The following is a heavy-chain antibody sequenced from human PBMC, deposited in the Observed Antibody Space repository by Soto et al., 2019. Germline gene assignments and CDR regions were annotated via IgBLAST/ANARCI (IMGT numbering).Heavy chain of an antibody. V-gene: IGHV1-46*01. Sequence: QVQLVQSGAEVKKPGASVKVSCKASGYTFTSYYMHWVRQAPGQGLEWMGRINPSGGSTSYAQKFQGRVTMTRDKSTSTVYMELSSLRSEDTAVYYCARWSQWLARGMDVWGQGTTVTVSS. CDR1: GYTFTSYY. J-gene: IGHJ6*02. CDR3: ARWSQWLARGMDV. D-gene: IGHD6-19*01. CDR2: INPSGGST.